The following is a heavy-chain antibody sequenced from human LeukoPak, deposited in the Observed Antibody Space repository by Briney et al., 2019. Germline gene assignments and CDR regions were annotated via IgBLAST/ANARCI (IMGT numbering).Heavy chain of an antibody. CDR3: ARQKGIAAAGHDY. Sequence: PSETLSLTCTVSGGSISSSSYYWGWIRQPPGKGLEWIGSIYYSGSTYYNPSLKSRVTISVDTSKNQFSLKLSSVTAADTAVYYCARQKGIAAAGHDYWGQGTLVTVPS. J-gene: IGHJ4*02. D-gene: IGHD6-13*01. CDR2: IYYSGST. V-gene: IGHV4-39*01. CDR1: GGSISSSSYY.